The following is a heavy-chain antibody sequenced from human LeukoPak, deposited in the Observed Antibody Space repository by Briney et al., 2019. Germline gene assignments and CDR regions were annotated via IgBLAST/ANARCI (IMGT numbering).Heavy chain of an antibody. J-gene: IGHJ6*02. CDR1: GFTVSSNY. CDR3: ASGLYGMDV. Sequence: GGSLRLSCAASGFTVSSNYMSWVRQAPGRWLEWVSMIYAGGSTYYADSVKGRFTISRDNSKNTLYLQMNSLRAEDTAVHYCASGLYGMDVWGQGTTVTVSS. V-gene: IGHV3-66*01. CDR2: IYAGGST. D-gene: IGHD2-21*01.